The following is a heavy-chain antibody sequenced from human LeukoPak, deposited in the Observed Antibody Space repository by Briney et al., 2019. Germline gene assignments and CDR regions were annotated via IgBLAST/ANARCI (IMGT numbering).Heavy chain of an antibody. V-gene: IGHV3-48*01. D-gene: IGHD1-7*01. J-gene: IGHJ4*02. Sequence: GGSLRLSCAVSGLTFSSYGMNWVRLAPGKGLEWVAYITRSSGAIYYADSVKGRFTISRDNAKNSLYLQMNSLRAEDTAVYYCARAVTGTTRVNDYWGQGTLVTVSS. CDR2: ITRSSGAI. CDR3: ARAVTGTTRVNDY. CDR1: GLTFSSYG.